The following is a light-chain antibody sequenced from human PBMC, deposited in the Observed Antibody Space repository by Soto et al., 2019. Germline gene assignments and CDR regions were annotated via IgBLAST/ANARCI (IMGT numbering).Light chain of an antibody. V-gene: IGLV2-14*03. CDR2: DVT. CDR1: GSDIGSYNY. CDR3: SSYTNRNTEV. J-gene: IGLJ1*01. Sequence: QSVLTQPASVSGSPGQSITISCTGTGSDIGSYNYVSWYQHHPGKVPKFIIYDVTNRPSGVSDRFSGSKSGNTASLTISGLQAEDEADYYCSSYTNRNTEVFGTGTKVTVL.